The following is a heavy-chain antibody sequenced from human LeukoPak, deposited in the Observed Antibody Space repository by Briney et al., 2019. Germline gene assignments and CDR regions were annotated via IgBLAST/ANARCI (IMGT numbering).Heavy chain of an antibody. D-gene: IGHD4-23*01. V-gene: IGHV4-31*03. CDR2: IYYIGSTQYSGST. Sequence: PSQTLSLTCTVSGGSILSGGYYWNWIRQHPGKGLEWIGYIYYIGSTQYSGSTQYNPSLKSRVTISAGTSKNQFSLKLTSVTAADTAVYYCARDHGGNSAFDYWGQGTLVTVSS. CDR1: GGSILSGGYY. J-gene: IGHJ4*02. CDR3: ARDHGGNSAFDY.